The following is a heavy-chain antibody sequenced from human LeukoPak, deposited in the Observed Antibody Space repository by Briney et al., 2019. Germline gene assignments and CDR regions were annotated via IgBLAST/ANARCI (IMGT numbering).Heavy chain of an antibody. D-gene: IGHD1-1*01. Sequence: GGSLRLSCAASGFTFSSYWMHWVRQAPGKGLVWVSRINSDGSSTSYADSVKGRFTISRDDAKNTLYLQMNSLRAEDTAVYYCARDTSYYDMDVWGQGTTVTVSS. J-gene: IGHJ6*02. CDR1: GFTFSSYW. V-gene: IGHV3-74*01. CDR3: ARDTSYYDMDV. CDR2: INSDGSST.